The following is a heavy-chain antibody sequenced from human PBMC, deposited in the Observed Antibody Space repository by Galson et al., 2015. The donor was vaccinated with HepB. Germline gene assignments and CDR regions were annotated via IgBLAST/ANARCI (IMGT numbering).Heavy chain of an antibody. D-gene: IGHD6-13*01. CDR1: GFTFSSYS. Sequence: SLRLSCAASGFTFSSYSMNWVRQAPGKGLEWVSSISSSSSYIYYADSVKGRFTISRDNAKNSLYLQMNSLRAEDTAVYYCAREGSIAAAGTSPPWYFDLWGRGTLVTVSS. CDR3: AREGSIAAAGTSPPWYFDL. J-gene: IGHJ2*01. CDR2: ISSSSSYI. V-gene: IGHV3-21*01.